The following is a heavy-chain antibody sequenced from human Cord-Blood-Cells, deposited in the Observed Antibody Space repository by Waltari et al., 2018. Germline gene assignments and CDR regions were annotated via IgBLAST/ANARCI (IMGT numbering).Heavy chain of an antibody. D-gene: IGHD6-6*01. CDR1: GGSVSSGSYY. CDR3: ARGEDTPPAYSSSSYHDY. Sequence: QVQLQESGPGLVKPSETLSLTCTVSGGSVSSGSYYWSWHRQPPGKGLEWIGYIYYSGSTNYNPSLKSRVTISVDTSKNQFSLKLSSVTAADTAVYYCARGEDTPPAYSSSSYHDYWGQGTLVTVSS. J-gene: IGHJ4*02. V-gene: IGHV4-61*01. CDR2: IYYSGST.